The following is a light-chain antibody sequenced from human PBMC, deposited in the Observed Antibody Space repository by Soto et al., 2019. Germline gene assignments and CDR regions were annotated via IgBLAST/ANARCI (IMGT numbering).Light chain of an antibody. J-gene: IGKJ4*01. Sequence: EIVLTQSSATLSLSPGERATLSCRASQSVTSNALAWYQQKPGQAPRLLIYGGSSRATGIPDRFRGSGSGTDFTLTISSLEPEDFAVYYCQQRSKWPLTFGGGTKVDIK. V-gene: IGKV3-11*01. CDR2: GGS. CDR1: QSVTSN. CDR3: QQRSKWPLT.